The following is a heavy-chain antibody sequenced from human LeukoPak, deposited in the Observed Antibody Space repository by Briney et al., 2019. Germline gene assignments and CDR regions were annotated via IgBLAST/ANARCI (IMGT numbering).Heavy chain of an antibody. V-gene: IGHV3-23*01. CDR2: ISGSGDST. CDR3: AKDRLLNCRGDCYIFDY. D-gene: IGHD2-21*02. CDR1: GITFSNYA. Sequence: GGSLRLSCAASGITFSNYAMSWVRQAPGKGLEWVSSISGSGDSTFYADSVKGRFSISRDNSKNTLYLQVNGLRTEDTAVYYCAKDRLLNCRGDCYIFDYWGQGTVVTVSS. J-gene: IGHJ4*02.